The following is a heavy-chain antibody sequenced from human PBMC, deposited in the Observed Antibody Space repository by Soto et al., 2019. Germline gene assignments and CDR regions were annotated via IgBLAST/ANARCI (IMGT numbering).Heavy chain of an antibody. V-gene: IGHV4-39*01. CDR2: IYYSGST. J-gene: IGHJ4*02. Sequence: PSETLSLTCTVSGGSISSSSYYWGWIRQPPGKGLEWIGSIYYSGSTYYNPSLKSRVTISVDTSKNQFSLKLSSVTAADTAVYYCARHYDFWSGPYYFDYWGQGTLVTVSS. D-gene: IGHD3-3*01. CDR1: GGSISSSSYY. CDR3: ARHYDFWSGPYYFDY.